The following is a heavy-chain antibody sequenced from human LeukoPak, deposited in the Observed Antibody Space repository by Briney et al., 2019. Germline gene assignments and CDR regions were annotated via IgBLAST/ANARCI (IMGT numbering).Heavy chain of an antibody. CDR3: ARDSRAYCGGDCYSPFDY. CDR2: ISSSSYI. D-gene: IGHD2-21*02. Sequence: PGGSLRLSCAASGXTFSSYRMNWVRQAPGKGLEWVSSISSSSYIYYADSVKGRFTISRDNAKNSLYLQMNSLRAEDTAVYYCARDSRAYCGGDCYSPFDYWGQGTLVTVSS. V-gene: IGHV3-21*01. J-gene: IGHJ4*02. CDR1: GXTFSSYR.